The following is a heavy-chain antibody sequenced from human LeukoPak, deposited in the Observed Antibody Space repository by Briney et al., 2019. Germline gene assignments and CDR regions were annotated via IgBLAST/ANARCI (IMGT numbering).Heavy chain of an antibody. CDR3: ARARSTTVTIT. Sequence: ASVKVSCKASGYTFTGYYIHWVRQAPGQRLEWMGWINPNNNGTVYAQNFQDRVTMTIDTPTTTAYMELSRLRSDDTAVYYCARARSTTVTITWGQGTLVTVSS. CDR1: GYTFTGYY. CDR2: INPNNNGT. V-gene: IGHV1-2*02. D-gene: IGHD4-17*01. J-gene: IGHJ5*01.